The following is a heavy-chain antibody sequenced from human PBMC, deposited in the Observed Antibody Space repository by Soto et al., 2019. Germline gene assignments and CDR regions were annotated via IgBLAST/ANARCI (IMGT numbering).Heavy chain of an antibody. V-gene: IGHV3-23*01. J-gene: IGHJ4*02. CDR3: AKDWGPYSSSWPDY. Sequence: PGGSLRLSCAASGVTFSSYAMSWVRQAPGKGLEWVSAISGSGGSTYYADSVKGRFTISRDNSKNTLYLQMNSLRAEDTAVYYCAKDWGPYSSSWPDYWGQGTLVTVSS. CDR1: GVTFSSYA. CDR2: ISGSGGST. D-gene: IGHD6-13*01.